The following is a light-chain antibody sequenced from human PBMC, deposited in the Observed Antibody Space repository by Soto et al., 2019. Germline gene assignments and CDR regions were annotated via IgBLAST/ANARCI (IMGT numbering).Light chain of an antibody. J-gene: IGKJ4*01. CDR1: QSISSF. Sequence: EIVLTQSPAPLSFSPGERATLSCRASQSISSFLAWYQHKPGRAPRLLIYDVSKRATGIPARFSASGSGTDFTLTISSLEPEDFAVYYCHQRSSWPLTFGGGTTVEIK. CDR3: HQRSSWPLT. V-gene: IGKV3-11*01. CDR2: DVS.